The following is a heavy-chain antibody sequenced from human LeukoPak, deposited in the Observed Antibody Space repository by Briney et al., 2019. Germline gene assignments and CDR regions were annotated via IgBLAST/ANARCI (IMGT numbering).Heavy chain of an antibody. D-gene: IGHD2-15*01. CDR2: ISWNSGSI. CDR1: GFTFDDYA. J-gene: IGHJ4*02. CDR3: AKELLGYCSGGSYAIFDY. Sequence: GRSLRLSCAASGFTFDDYAMHWVRQAPGKGLEWVSGISWNSGSIGYADSVKGRFTISRDNAKNSLYLQMNSLRAEDTALYYCAKELLGYCSGGSYAIFDYWGQGTLVTVSS. V-gene: IGHV3-9*01.